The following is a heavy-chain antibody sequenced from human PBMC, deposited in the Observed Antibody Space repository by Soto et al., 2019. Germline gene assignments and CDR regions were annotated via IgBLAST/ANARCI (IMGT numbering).Heavy chain of an antibody. D-gene: IGHD6-19*01. CDR1: GGSISSGGYS. V-gene: IGHV4-30-2*01. CDR2: IYHSGST. J-gene: IGHJ6*02. CDR3: ARSIAVAGPCSCYSGMDV. Sequence: QLQLQESGSGLVKPSQTLSLTCAVSGGSISSGGYSWSWIRQPPGKGLEWIGYIYHSGSTYYNQSLKSRVTISGDRSKNQFSLKLRSVTAADTAVYYCARSIAVAGPCSCYSGMDVWGQGTTVTVSS.